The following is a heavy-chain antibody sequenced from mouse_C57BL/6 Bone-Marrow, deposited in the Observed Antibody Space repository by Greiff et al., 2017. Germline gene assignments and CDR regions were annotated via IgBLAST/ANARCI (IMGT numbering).Heavy chain of an antibody. CDR3: ARELTGTFDY. Sequence: VKLMESGPELVKPEASVKISCKASGYTFTDYYINWVKQRPGQGLEWIGWIFPGSGSTYYNEKFKGKATLTVDKSSSTAYMLLSSLASEDSAVYFCARELTGTFDYWGQGTTLTVSS. CDR1: GYTFTDYY. CDR2: IFPGSGST. D-gene: IGHD4-1*01. V-gene: IGHV1-75*01. J-gene: IGHJ2*01.